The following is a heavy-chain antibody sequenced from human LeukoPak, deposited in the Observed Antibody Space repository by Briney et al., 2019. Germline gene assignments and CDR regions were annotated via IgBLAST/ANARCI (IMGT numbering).Heavy chain of an antibody. J-gene: IGHJ4*02. D-gene: IGHD6-13*01. CDR1: GFTFSNYA. CDR3: AKDSKVAAAGYFFDY. V-gene: IGHV3-30-3*02. Sequence: GGSLRLSCAASGFTFSNYAMHWVRQAPGKGLEWVAVIATDGRDKKYADSVKGRFTISRDNSKNTLYLEMNSLRPEDTAVYHCAKDSKVAAAGYFFDYWGQGTLVTVSS. CDR2: IATDGRDK.